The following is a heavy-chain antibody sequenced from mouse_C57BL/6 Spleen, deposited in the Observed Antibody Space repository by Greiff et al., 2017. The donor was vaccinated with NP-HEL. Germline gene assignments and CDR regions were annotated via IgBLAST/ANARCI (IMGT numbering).Heavy chain of an antibody. CDR2: ISSGGSYT. D-gene: IGHD1-1*01. Sequence: EVQLVESGGDLVKPGGSLKLSCAASGFTFSSYGMSWVRQTPDKRLEWVATISSGGSYTYYPDSVKGRFTISRDNAKNTLYLQMSSLKSEDTAMYYCASRDYYPDVWGTGTTVTVSS. J-gene: IGHJ1*03. CDR3: ASRDYYPDV. CDR1: GFTFSSYG. V-gene: IGHV5-6*01.